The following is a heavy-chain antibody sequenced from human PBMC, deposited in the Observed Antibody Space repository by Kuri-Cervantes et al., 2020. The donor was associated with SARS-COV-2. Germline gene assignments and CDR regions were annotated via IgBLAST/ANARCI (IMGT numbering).Heavy chain of an antibody. CDR2: INSDGSST. CDR3: ARGASSSWYVYYYYYMDV. Sequence: GESLKISCAASGFTFSSYWMHWVRQAPGKGLVWVSRINSDGSSTSYADSVKGRFTISRDNAKNTLYLQMNSLRAEDTAVYYCARGASSSWYVYYYYYMDVWGKGTTVTVSS. V-gene: IGHV3-74*01. D-gene: IGHD6-13*01. CDR1: GFTFSSYW. J-gene: IGHJ6*03.